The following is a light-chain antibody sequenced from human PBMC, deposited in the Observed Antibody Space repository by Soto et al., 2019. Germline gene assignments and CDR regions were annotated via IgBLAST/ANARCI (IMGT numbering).Light chain of an antibody. J-gene: IGKJ2*01. CDR3: QQSYSAPYT. CDR1: QSIRNY. Sequence: DIQMTQSPSSLSASAGDRVTITCRASQSIRNYLNWYQQKPGKAPKLLIYAASSLQSGVPSRFSGSGSGTDFTLTFSSLQPEDFATYYCQQSYSAPYTFGQGTKLEIK. V-gene: IGKV1-39*01. CDR2: AAS.